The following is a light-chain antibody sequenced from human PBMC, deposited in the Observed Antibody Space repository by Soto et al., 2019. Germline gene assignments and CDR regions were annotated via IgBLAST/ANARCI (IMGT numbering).Light chain of an antibody. J-gene: IGLJ2*01. CDR1: SSNIGNNY. Sequence: QSVLTQPPSVSAAPGQKVTISRSGSSSNIGNNYVSWYQQLPGTAPKLLIYDNNKRPSGIPDRFSGSKSGTSATLGITGLQTGDEADYYCGTWDSSLSAGVFGGGTKLTVL. CDR2: DNN. CDR3: GTWDSSLSAGV. V-gene: IGLV1-51*01.